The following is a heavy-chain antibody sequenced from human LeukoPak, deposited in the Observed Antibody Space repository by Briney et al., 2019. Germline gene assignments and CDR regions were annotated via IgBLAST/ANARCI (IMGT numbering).Heavy chain of an antibody. J-gene: IGHJ5*02. Sequence: LGGSLRLSCAASGFTFSSYAMSWVRQAPGKGLEWVSAISGSGGSTYYADSVKGRFTISRDNSKNTLYLQMNSLRAEDTAVYYCAKDREPIGDRGRSSWYRIGGSFDPWGQGTLVTVSS. D-gene: IGHD6-13*01. CDR2: ISGSGGST. CDR1: GFTFSSYA. CDR3: AKDREPIGDRGRSSWYRIGGSFDP. V-gene: IGHV3-23*01.